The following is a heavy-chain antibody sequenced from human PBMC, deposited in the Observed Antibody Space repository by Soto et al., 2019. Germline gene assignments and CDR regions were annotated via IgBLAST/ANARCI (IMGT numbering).Heavy chain of an antibody. CDR1: GGSISSYY. CDR3: ARATWEVAAFDI. V-gene: IGHV4-59*01. J-gene: IGHJ3*02. D-gene: IGHD1-26*01. CDR2: IYYSGST. Sequence: SETLSLTCTVSGGSISSYYWSWIRQPPGKGLEWIGYIYYSGSTNYNPSLKSRVTISVDTSKNQFSLKLSSVTAADTAVYYCARATWEVAAFDIWGQGTMVTVSS.